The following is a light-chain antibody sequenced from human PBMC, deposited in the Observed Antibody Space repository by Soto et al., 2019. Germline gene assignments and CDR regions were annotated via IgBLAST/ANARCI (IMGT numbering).Light chain of an antibody. V-gene: IGKV4-1*01. Sequence: DIVRTQSPDSLAVSLGERATIYCKSSQSVLHSSNNKDYLAWYQQKPGQSPKLLIYWASTRESGVPDRFSGSGSATEVTLTISSLQAEDVAVYYCQQYYSTPFTFGPGTKVDIK. J-gene: IGKJ3*01. CDR1: QSVLHSSNNKDY. CDR3: QQYYSTPFT. CDR2: WAS.